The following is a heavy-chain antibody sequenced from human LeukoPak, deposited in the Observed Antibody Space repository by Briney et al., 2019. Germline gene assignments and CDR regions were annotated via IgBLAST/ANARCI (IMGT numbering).Heavy chain of an antibody. J-gene: IGHJ6*03. V-gene: IGHV4-59*12. CDR3: ARESPYYDSSGYPTRYMDV. CDR1: GGSISSYY. D-gene: IGHD3-22*01. CDR2: IYYSGST. Sequence: SETLSLTCTVSGGSISSYYWSWIRQPPGKGLEWIGYIYYSGSTNYNPSLKSRVTISVDTSKNQFSLKLSSVTAADTAVYYCARESPYYDSSGYPTRYMDVWGKGTTVTVSS.